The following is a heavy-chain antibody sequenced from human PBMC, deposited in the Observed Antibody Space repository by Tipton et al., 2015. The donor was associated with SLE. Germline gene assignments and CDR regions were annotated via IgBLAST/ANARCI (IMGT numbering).Heavy chain of an antibody. CDR3: ARDHLRSRVTDAFDV. CDR1: GFTVSSNY. J-gene: IGHJ3*01. CDR2: IYSGGST. Sequence: SLRLSCAASGFTVSSNYMSWVRQAPGKGLEWVSVIYSGGSTYYADSVKGRFTISRDNSKNTLYLQMNSLRAEDTAVYYCARDHLRSRVTDAFDVGGQGTMVAVSS. V-gene: IGHV3-53*05. D-gene: IGHD2-21*02.